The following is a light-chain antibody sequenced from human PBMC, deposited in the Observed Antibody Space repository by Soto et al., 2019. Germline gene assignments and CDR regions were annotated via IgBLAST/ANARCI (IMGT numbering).Light chain of an antibody. J-gene: IGLJ2*01. CDR2: DVS. V-gene: IGLV2-14*01. CDR1: SSDVGGFNY. Sequence: QSALTQPASVSGSPGQSITIPCTGTSSDVGGFNYVSWYQQHPGKAPKLMIYDVSNRRSGVSNRFSGSKSGNTASLTISGLQAEDEADYYCNSYTSSSTVVFGGGTKLTVL. CDR3: NSYTSSSTVV.